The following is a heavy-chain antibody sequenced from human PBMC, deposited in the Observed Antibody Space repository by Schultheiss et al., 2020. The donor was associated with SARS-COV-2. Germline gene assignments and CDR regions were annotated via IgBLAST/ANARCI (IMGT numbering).Heavy chain of an antibody. Sequence: GGSLRLSCAASGFTFSTYAMHWVRQAPGKGLEWVSGINGDGTRTDYADSAKGRFTISRDNAKNTLYLQMNSLTAEDTAVYYCARDLTTVTTADLGYWGQGTLVTVSS. D-gene: IGHD4-11*01. J-gene: IGHJ4*02. CDR2: INGDGTRT. CDR3: ARDLTTVTTADLGY. V-gene: IGHV3-74*01. CDR1: GFTFSTYA.